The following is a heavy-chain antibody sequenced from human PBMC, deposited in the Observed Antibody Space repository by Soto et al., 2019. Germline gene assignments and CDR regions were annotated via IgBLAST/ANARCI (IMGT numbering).Heavy chain of an antibody. J-gene: IGHJ6*02. V-gene: IGHV4-59*08. CDR3: ASSAGGMDV. Sequence: SETLSLTCTVSGGSISSYYWSWIRQPPGKGLEWIGYVHDSWGSHYNPSLKSRVAISLDTSKSQFSLKLTSVTATDTAVYYCASSAGGMDVWGQGTTVTVSS. CDR1: GGSISSYY. CDR2: VHDSWGS. D-gene: IGHD6-13*01.